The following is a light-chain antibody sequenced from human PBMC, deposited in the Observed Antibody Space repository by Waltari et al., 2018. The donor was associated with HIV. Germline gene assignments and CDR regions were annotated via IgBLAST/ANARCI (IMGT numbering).Light chain of an antibody. CDR1: QSVRSAS. J-gene: IGKJ4*01. CDR2: GAS. V-gene: IGKV3-20*01. CDR3: QQYAASPLT. Sequence: EIVLTQSPGTLSLSPGERATLSCRASQSVRSASLAWYQQQPGQAPSLLILGASSRAPGIPDRFSGSGAVTDFILTISRLEPEDCAVYYCQQYAASPLTFGGGTRVEIK.